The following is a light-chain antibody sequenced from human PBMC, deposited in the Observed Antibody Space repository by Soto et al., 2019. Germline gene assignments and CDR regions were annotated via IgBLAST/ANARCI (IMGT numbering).Light chain of an antibody. V-gene: IGKV3-20*01. CDR2: GAS. J-gene: IGKJ4*01. CDR1: QSISNSY. CDR3: QQYGSSPPVT. Sequence: EFVLTQSPGTLSLSPGERATLSCRASQSISNSYLAWYHQKPGQAPRLLIYGASNRATGIPDRFSGSGSGTDFTLTISRLEPEDFAVYYCQQYGSSPPVTFGGGTKVEIK.